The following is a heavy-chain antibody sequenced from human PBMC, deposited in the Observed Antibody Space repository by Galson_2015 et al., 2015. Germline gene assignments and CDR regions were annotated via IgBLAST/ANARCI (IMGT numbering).Heavy chain of an antibody. CDR3: AKVWGDSSGYPLGSFDY. CDR2: ISGSGGST. J-gene: IGHJ4*02. CDR1: GFTFSSYA. V-gene: IGHV3-23*01. Sequence: SLRLSCAASGFTFSSYAMSWVRQAPGKGLEWVSAISGSGGSTYYADSVKGRFTISRDNSKNTLYLQMNSLRAEDTAVYYCAKVWGDSSGYPLGSFDYWGQGTLVTVSS. D-gene: IGHD3-22*01.